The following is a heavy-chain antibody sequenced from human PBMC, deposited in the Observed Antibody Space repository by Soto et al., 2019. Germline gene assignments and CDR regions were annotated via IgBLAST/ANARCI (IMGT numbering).Heavy chain of an antibody. V-gene: IGHV1-2*04. CDR3: ARFSLGIEYCSGDCSSVSRYGMDV. CDR2: INPNSGGT. D-gene: IGHD2-21*02. Sequence: AASVKVSCKASGYTFTDYYMHWVRQAPGQGLEWMGWINPNSGGTNYAQKFQGWVTMTRDTSISTAYMELSRLRSDDTAVYYCARFSLGIEYCSGDCSSVSRYGMDVWGQGTTVTVSS. CDR1: GYTFTDYY. J-gene: IGHJ6*02.